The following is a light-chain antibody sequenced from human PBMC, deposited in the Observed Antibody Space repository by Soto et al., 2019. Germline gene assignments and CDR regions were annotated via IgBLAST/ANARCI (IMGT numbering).Light chain of an antibody. Sequence: QSVLTQPASVSGSSGQSITISCTGTSSVVGGYNYVSWYQQHPGKAPQLMIFDVSNRPSGVSSRFSGSKSGNTASLIIAGLQAEDEADYYCSSYTSSNTQVFGTGTKVTVL. CDR3: SSYTSSNTQV. V-gene: IGLV2-14*01. J-gene: IGLJ1*01. CDR1: SSVVGGYNY. CDR2: DVS.